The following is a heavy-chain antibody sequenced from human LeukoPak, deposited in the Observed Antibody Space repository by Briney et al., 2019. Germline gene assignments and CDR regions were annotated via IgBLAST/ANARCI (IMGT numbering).Heavy chain of an antibody. D-gene: IGHD5-12*01. CDR1: GFTFSSDW. Sequence: GGSLRLSCAASGFTFSSDWMSWVRQAPGMGLEWVANIKQDGSEKYYVDSVKGRFTISRDNAKNSLYLQMNSLRAEDTAVYYCARAGVEWWLRDYYYYGMDVWGQGTTVTVSS. CDR3: ARAGVEWWLRDYYYYGMDV. V-gene: IGHV3-7*01. CDR2: IKQDGSEK. J-gene: IGHJ6*02.